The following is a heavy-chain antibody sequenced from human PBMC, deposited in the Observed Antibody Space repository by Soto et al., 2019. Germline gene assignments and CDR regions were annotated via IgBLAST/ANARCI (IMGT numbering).Heavy chain of an antibody. CDR2: IYPGDSDT. CDR1: GDSFTNYW. CDR3: ARRSRDWHNRDDFDF. Sequence: RGEPLKISWKGAGDSFTNYWIGWVRQMPGKGLQWMGIIYPGDSDTRYSPSFQGQVTISVDMSISTAYLQWSRLRASDTAMYYCARRSRDWHNRDDFDFWGQGTLVTVSS. D-gene: IGHD6-19*01. V-gene: IGHV5-51*01. J-gene: IGHJ4*02.